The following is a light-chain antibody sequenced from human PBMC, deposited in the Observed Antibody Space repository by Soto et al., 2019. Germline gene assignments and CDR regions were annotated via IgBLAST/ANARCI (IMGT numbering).Light chain of an antibody. CDR2: DAS. V-gene: IGKV1-5*01. Sequence: DIQMTHSPSTLSASVGDRVTITCRASQSISSWLAWYQQKPGKAPKLLIYDASSLESGVPSRFSGSGSGTEFTLTISSLQPDDFATYYCQQYNRYWTFVQGTMV. J-gene: IGKJ1*01. CDR3: QQYNRYWT. CDR1: QSISSW.